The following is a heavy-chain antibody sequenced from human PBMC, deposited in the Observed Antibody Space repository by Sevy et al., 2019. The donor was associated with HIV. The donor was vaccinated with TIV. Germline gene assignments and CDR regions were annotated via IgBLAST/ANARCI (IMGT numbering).Heavy chain of an antibody. Sequence: SENLSLTCTVSGYSISSGYYWGWIRQPPGKGLEWIGSIYHSGSTYYNPSLKSRVTISVDTSKNQFSLKLSSVTAADTAVYYCARESSSGYRDPTGYNWFDPWGQGTLVTVSS. CDR1: GYSISSGYY. J-gene: IGHJ5*02. D-gene: IGHD3-22*01. CDR3: ARESSSGYRDPTGYNWFDP. CDR2: IYHSGST. V-gene: IGHV4-38-2*02.